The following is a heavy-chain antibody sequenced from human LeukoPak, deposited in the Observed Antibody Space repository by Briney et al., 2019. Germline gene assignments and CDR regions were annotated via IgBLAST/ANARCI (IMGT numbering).Heavy chain of an antibody. J-gene: IGHJ5*02. CDR2: ISDVVAHT. D-gene: IGHD3-16*01. CDR1: GFIFRNFG. V-gene: IGHV3-23*01. Sequence: GESLRLSCAASGFIFRNFGMSWIRQAPGKRLEWVSHISDVVAHTWYADSVKGRFIISRDNSNNRVFLQMNSLRPEDTALYYCAKDNYGGVYASWGQGTLVTVSS. CDR3: AKDNYGGVYAS.